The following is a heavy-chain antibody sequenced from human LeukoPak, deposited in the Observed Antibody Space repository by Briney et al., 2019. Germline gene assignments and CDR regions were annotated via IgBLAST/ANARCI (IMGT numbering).Heavy chain of an antibody. D-gene: IGHD6-19*01. Sequence: SETLSLSCAVYGGSFSGYYWSWIRQPPGKGLEWIGEINHSGSTNYNPSLKSRVTISVDTSKNQFSLKLSSVTAADTAVYYCARAGIAVAGTFDYWGQGTLVTVSS. J-gene: IGHJ4*02. CDR1: GGSFSGYY. CDR3: ARAGIAVAGTFDY. CDR2: INHSGST. V-gene: IGHV4-34*01.